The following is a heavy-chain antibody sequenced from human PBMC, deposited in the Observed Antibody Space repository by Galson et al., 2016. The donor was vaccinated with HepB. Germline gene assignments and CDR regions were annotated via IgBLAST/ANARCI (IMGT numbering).Heavy chain of an antibody. D-gene: IGHD5-18*01. J-gene: IGHJ5*02. V-gene: IGHV4-59*08. CDR3: ARRRAMGSAADYSEFYWLDP. Sequence: SETLSLTCTVSGDSFGDYDWNWIRQSPGKGLEWIGHIHYSGHTYYNSSLKSRVTMSLDTPKKQFSLNLASVTAADAAVYYCARRRAMGSAADYSEFYWLDPWGQGIRVTVSS. CDR2: IHYSGHT. CDR1: GDSFGDYD.